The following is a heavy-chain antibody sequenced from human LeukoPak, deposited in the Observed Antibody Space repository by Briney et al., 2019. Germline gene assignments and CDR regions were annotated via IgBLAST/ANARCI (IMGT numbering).Heavy chain of an antibody. CDR3: ARDLGEDTTMIFFDF. CDR2: IIPILVIS. V-gene: IGHV1-69*04. J-gene: IGHJ4*02. CDR1: GDTFSTYA. D-gene: IGHD5-18*01. Sequence: SVKVSCKASGDTFSTYAISWVRQAPGQGLEWMGRIIPILVISNYAQKFQGRVTITADKSTSTAYMELSGLRSEDTAVYYCARDLGEDTTMIFFDFWGQGTLVTVSS.